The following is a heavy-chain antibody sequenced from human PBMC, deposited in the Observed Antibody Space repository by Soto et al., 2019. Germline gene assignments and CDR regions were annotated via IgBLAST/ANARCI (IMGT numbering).Heavy chain of an antibody. V-gene: IGHV4-30-2*01. Sequence: SETLSPTCAVSGGSISSGGYSWSWIRQPPGKGLEWIGYIYHSGSTNYNPSLKSRVTISVDTSKNQFSLKLSSVTAADTAVYYCARVSGIYYYGMDVWGQGTTVTVSS. CDR1: GGSISSGGYS. CDR2: IYHSGST. CDR3: ARVSGIYYYGMDV. J-gene: IGHJ6*02. D-gene: IGHD3-10*01.